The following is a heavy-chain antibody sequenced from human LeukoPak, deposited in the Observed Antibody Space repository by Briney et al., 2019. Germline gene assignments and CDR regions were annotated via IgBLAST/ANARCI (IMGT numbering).Heavy chain of an antibody. V-gene: IGHV3-66*01. CDR1: EFSVGSNY. CDR2: IYSGGST. Sequence: GGSLRLSCAASEFSVGSNYMTWVRQAPGKGLEWVSLIYSGGSTYYADSVKGRFTISRDNSKNTLYLQMNSLRAEDTAVYYCARGPLPAAPTFFDYWGQGTLVTVSS. CDR3: ARGPLPAAPTFFDY. D-gene: IGHD2-2*01. J-gene: IGHJ4*02.